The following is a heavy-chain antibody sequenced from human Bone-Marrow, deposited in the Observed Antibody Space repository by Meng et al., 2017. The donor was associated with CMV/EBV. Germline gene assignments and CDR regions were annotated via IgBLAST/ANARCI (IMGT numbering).Heavy chain of an antibody. CDR3: ARDRGGLFDY. CDR1: GFTVSSNY. V-gene: IGHV3-53*01. J-gene: IGHJ4*02. Sequence: GESLKISCAASGFTVSSNYMSWVRQAPGKGLEWVSVIYSGGSTYYADSVKGRFTISRDNSKNTLYLQMNSLRAEDTAVYYCARDRGGLFDYWGQGTLVTVSS. CDR2: IYSGGST.